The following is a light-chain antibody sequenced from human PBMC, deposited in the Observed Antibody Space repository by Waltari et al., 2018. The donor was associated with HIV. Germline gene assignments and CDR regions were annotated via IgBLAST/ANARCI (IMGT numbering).Light chain of an antibody. V-gene: IGKV3-15*01. CDR2: DVS. Sequence: EIVMTQSPATLSVSPGERATLSCRASQSINTALAWYQQKPGQAPRLLIYDVSTRATGVPTRFIGGGSGTEFTLTISSLQSEDFGVYYCQQYKQLPPYIFGQGTKLEI. CDR3: QQYKQLPPYI. J-gene: IGKJ2*01. CDR1: QSINTA.